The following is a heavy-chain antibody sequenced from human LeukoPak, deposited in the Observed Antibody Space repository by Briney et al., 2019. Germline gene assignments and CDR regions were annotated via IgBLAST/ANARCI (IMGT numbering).Heavy chain of an antibody. V-gene: IGHV4-59*01. D-gene: IGHD6-13*01. Sequence: PSETLSLTCTVSGGSISSYYWSWIRQPPGKGLEWIGYTFYSGSTNYNPSLKSRVTISVDTSKNQFSLKLSSVTAADTAVYYCARVYYSNSYDYWYFDLWGQGTLVTVSS. J-gene: IGHJ2*01. CDR1: GGSISSYY. CDR2: TFYSGST. CDR3: ARVYYSNSYDYWYFDL.